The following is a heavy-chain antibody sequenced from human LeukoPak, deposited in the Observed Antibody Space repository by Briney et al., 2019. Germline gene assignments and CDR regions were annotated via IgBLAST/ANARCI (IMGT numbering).Heavy chain of an antibody. CDR3: ARDRGSQPFIDY. CDR2: IYYSGST. Sequence: SETLSLTCTVSGDSITTTNYYWGWIRQPPGKWLEWIGSIYYSGSTYYNPSLKSRVTISVDTSKNQFSLKLSSVTAADTAVYYCARDRGSQPFIDYWGQGTLVTVSS. J-gene: IGHJ4*02. D-gene: IGHD1-26*01. CDR1: GDSITTTNYY. V-gene: IGHV4-39*07.